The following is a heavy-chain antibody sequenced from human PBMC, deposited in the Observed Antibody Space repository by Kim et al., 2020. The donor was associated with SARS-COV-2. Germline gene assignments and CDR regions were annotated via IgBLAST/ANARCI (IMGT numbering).Heavy chain of an antibody. D-gene: IGHD3-22*01. CDR1: GFTFSSYD. J-gene: IGHJ4*02. CDR2: IGTAGDT. Sequence: GGSLRLSCAASGFTFSSYDMHWVRQATGKGLEWVSAIGTAGDTYYPGSVKGRFTISRENAKNSLYLQMNSLRAGDTAVYYCARGSYDSSGYYYGGFDYWGQGTLVTVSS. CDR3: ARGSYDSSGYYYGGFDY. V-gene: IGHV3-13*04.